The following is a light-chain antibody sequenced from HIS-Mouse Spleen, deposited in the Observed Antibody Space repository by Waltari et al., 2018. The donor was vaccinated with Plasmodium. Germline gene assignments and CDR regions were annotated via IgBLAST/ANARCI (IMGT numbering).Light chain of an antibody. CDR3: QQYNSYPLT. J-gene: IGKJ4*01. CDR1: QGISSY. V-gene: IGKV1-8*01. CDR2: AAS. Sequence: AIRMTQSPSSFSASTGDRVTITCRASQGISSYLAWVQQKPGKAPKLLIYAASTLQSGVPSRFSGSGSGTDFTLTISCLQSEDFATYYCQQYNSYPLTFGGGTKVEIK.